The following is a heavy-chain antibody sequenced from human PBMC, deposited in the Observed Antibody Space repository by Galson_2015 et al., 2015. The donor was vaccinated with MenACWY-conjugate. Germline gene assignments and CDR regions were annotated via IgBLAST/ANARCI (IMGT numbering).Heavy chain of an antibody. CDR2: ISSSGNTI. D-gene: IGHD3-22*01. CDR3: ARGVYDSSGYYFP. Sequence: SLRLSCAASAFTFSSFEMHWVRQAPGKGLEWVSYISSSGNTIYYADSVKGRFTISRDNAKNSLYLQMNSLRAEDTAVYYCARGVYDSSGYYFPWGQGTLVTVSS. CDR1: AFTFSSFE. J-gene: IGHJ1*01. V-gene: IGHV3-48*03.